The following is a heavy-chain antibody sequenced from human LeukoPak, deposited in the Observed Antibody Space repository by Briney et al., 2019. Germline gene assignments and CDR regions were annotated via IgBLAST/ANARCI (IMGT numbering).Heavy chain of an antibody. Sequence: PGGSLRLSCAASGFTFDDYAMHWVRQAPGKGLEWVSGISWNSGSIGYADSVKGRFTISTDNAKNSLYLQMNSLRAEDTALYYCAKATQQPFFDYWGQGTLVTVSS. CDR3: AKATQQPFFDY. V-gene: IGHV3-9*01. CDR2: ISWNSGSI. J-gene: IGHJ4*02. CDR1: GFTFDDYA. D-gene: IGHD6-13*01.